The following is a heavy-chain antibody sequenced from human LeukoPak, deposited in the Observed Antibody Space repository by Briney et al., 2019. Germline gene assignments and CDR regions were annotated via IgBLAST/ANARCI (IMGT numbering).Heavy chain of an antibody. CDR1: GYTFTSYG. CDR2: ISAYNGNT. CDR3: ARDCSSTSCYLEVSPNYYYYGMDV. Sequence: ASVKVSCKASGYTFTSYGISWVRQAPGQGLEWMGWISAYNGNTNYAQKLQGRVTMTTDTSTSTAYMELRSLRSDDTAVYYCARDCSSTSCYLEVSPNYYYYGMDVWGQGTTVTVSS. J-gene: IGHJ6*02. D-gene: IGHD2-2*01. V-gene: IGHV1-18*01.